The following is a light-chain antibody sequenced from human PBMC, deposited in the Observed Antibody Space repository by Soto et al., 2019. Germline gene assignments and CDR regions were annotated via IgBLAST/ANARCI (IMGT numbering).Light chain of an antibody. CDR1: SSNIGENT. J-gene: IGLJ2*01. V-gene: IGLV1-44*01. CDR2: SSD. CDR3: AAWDDSLNVVV. Sequence: QSVLTQPPSASGTPGQRVTISCSGSSSNIGENTVNWYRLVPGTAPKLLIYSSDQRPSGVPDRFSGSKSGTSASLAISGLQSEDEADYYCAAWDDSLNVVVFGGGTKLTVL.